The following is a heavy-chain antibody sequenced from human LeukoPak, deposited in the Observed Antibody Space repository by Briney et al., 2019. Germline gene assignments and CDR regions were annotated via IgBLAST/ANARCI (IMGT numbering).Heavy chain of an antibody. CDR2: IYYSGST. CDR1: GGSISSYY. D-gene: IGHD2-15*01. J-gene: IGHJ4*02. V-gene: IGHV4-59*01. CDR3: ARGYGGGSDY. Sequence: SETLSLTCTVSGGSISSYYWSWIRQPPGKGLEWIGYIYYSGSTNYNPSLKSRVTISVDTSKNQSSLKLSSVTAADTAVYYCARGYGGGSDYWGQGTLVTVFS.